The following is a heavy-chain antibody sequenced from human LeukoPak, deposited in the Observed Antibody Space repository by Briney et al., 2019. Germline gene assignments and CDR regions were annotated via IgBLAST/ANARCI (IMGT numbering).Heavy chain of an antibody. CDR3: AKGVSAAADDAFDI. Sequence: GRSLRLSCAASGFTFSSYAMSWVSQAPGKGLEWASVISGSGGSTYYADSVKGRFTISRDNSKNTLYLQMNSLRAEDTAVYYCAKGVSAAADDAFDIWGQGTMVTVSS. D-gene: IGHD6-13*01. CDR1: GFTFSSYA. V-gene: IGHV3-23*01. J-gene: IGHJ3*02. CDR2: ISGSGGST.